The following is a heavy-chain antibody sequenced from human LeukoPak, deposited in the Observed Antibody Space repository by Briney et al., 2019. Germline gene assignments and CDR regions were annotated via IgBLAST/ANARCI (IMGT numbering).Heavy chain of an antibody. D-gene: IGHD2-15*01. J-gene: IGHJ4*02. CDR2: ISYDGSNK. V-gene: IGHV3-30-3*01. Sequence: GTSLRLSCAASGFTFSSYAMHWVRQAPGKGLEWVAVISYDGSNKYYADSVKGRFTISRDNSKNTLYLQMNSLRAEDTAVYYCARERGYCSGGSCYDHFDYWGQGTLVTVSS. CDR3: ARERGYCSGGSCYDHFDY. CDR1: GFTFSSYA.